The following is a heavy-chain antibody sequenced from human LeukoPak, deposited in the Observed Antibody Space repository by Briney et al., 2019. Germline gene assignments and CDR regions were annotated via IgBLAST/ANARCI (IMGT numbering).Heavy chain of an antibody. Sequence: SETLSLTCAVSGGSFSHFYWTWIRQPPGRGLEWIGEITQSGSTNYNPSLKSRVTISVDTSKNQFSLKLSSVTDADTAVYYCARLTKNDSGSFRFGKKKRGYMDVWGKGTTVTISS. CDR3: ARLTKNDSGSFRFGKKKRGYMDV. CDR2: ITQSGST. J-gene: IGHJ6*03. V-gene: IGHV4-34*01. CDR1: GGSFSHFY. D-gene: IGHD3-10*01.